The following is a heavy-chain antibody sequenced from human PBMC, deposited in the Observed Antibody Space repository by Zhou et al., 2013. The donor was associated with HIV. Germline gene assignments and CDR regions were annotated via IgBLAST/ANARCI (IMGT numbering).Heavy chain of an antibody. CDR2: IIPSTGDT. V-gene: IGHV1-2*02. D-gene: IGHD5-12*01. CDR1: GYSLSAYY. CDR3: AGYGSGYNWFYY. Sequence: QGQLVQSGTEVKNPGASVKVSCKASGYSLSAYYMHWVRQAPGQGLEYLGWIIPSTGDTRYAQNFQGRVTMTSDTSINTAYMELNRLKSDDTAVYYCAGYGSGYNWFYYWGQGTLVTVSS. J-gene: IGHJ4*02.